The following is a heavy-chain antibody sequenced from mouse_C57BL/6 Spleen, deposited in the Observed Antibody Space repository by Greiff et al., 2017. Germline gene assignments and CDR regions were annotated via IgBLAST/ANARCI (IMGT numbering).Heavy chain of an antibody. CDR2: IYPGDGDT. CDR1: GYAFSSSW. Sequence: VKLQQSGPELVKPGASVKISCKASGYAFSSSWMNWVKQRPGKGLEWIGRIYPGDGDTNYNGKFKGKATLTADKSSSTAYMQLSSLTSEDSAVYFCARLITTVVDRYFDVWGTGTTVTVSS. J-gene: IGHJ1*03. V-gene: IGHV1-82*01. CDR3: ARLITTVVDRYFDV. D-gene: IGHD1-1*01.